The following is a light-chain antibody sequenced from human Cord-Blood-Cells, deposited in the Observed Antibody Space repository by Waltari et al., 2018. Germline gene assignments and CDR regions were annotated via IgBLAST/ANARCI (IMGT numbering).Light chain of an antibody. CDR2: WAS. Sequence: DIVMTQSPDSLAVSLGERATINCKSSQSVLYSSNNKNYLTWYQQKPGHPPKMFINWASTRESGVPDRFSGRRSETDFTLTISSLQAEDVAVYYCQQYYSTPWTFGQGTKVEIK. V-gene: IGKV4-1*01. CDR3: QQYYSTPWT. CDR1: QSVLYSSNNKNY. J-gene: IGKJ1*01.